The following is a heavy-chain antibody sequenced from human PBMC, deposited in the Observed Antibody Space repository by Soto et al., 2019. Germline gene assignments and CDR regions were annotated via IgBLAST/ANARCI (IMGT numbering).Heavy chain of an antibody. J-gene: IGHJ4*02. Sequence: SSETLSLTCTASGGSISSYYWTWIRQPPGKGLEWIGYIYYSGSPNYNPSLKSRVSISVDTSKNQFSLKLSSVTAADTAVYYCARNRDGYNPYCFDYWGQGTLVTVSS. CDR1: GGSISSYY. V-gene: IGHV4-59*01. D-gene: IGHD5-12*01. CDR3: ARNRDGYNPYCFDY. CDR2: IYYSGSP.